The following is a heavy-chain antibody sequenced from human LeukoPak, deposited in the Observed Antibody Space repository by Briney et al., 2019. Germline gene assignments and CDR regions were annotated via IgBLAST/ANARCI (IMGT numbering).Heavy chain of an antibody. CDR2: IYHSGST. Sequence: SETLSLTCTVSGYSISSGYYWGWIRQPPGKGLEWIGSIYHSGSTYYNPSLKSRVTISVDKSKNQFSLKLSSVTAADTAVYYCARVLAAAGTQFDPWGQGTLVTVSS. V-gene: IGHV4-38-2*02. CDR1: GYSISSGYY. CDR3: ARVLAAAGTQFDP. J-gene: IGHJ5*02. D-gene: IGHD6-13*01.